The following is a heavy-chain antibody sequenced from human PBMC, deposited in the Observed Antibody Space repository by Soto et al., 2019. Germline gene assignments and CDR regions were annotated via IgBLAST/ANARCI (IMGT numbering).Heavy chain of an antibody. CDR2: INPSGGST. CDR3: ASSGSYSPPYYYYGMDV. D-gene: IGHD1-26*01. J-gene: IGHJ6*02. CDR1: GYTFTSYY. V-gene: IGHV1-46*01. Sequence: SVKVSCKASGYTFTSYYMHWVRQAPGQGLEWMGIINPSGGSTSYAQKFQGRVTMTRDTSTSTVYMELSSLRSEDTAVYYCASSGSYSPPYYYYGMDVWGQGTTVTVSS.